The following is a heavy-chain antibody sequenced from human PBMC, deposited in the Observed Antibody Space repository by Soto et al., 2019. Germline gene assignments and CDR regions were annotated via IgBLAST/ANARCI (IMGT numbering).Heavy chain of an antibody. D-gene: IGHD6-6*01. Sequence: SETLSLTCAVSGGSFSGYYLSWIRQPPGKGLEWIGEISDSGSTNYNPSLKRRLTISADTSKNKISLKLSTVTTADTAVYYCARGMSSIADRGVRYYYYDFDVWGKGTTVTVSS. V-gene: IGHV4-34*01. J-gene: IGHJ6*03. CDR2: ISDSGST. CDR3: ARGMSSIADRGVRYYYYDFDV. CDR1: GGSFSGYY.